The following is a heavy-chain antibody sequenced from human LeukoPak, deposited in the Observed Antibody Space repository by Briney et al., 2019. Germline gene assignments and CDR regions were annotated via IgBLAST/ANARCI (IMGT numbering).Heavy chain of an antibody. CDR2: IYYSGST. CDR1: GGSISSYY. Sequence: PSETLSLTCTVSGGSISSYYWSWIRQPPGKGLEWIGYIYYSGSTNYNPSLKSRVTISVDTSKNQFSLKLSSVTAADTAVYYCARDPAAAGNIGWFDPWGQGTLVTVSS. D-gene: IGHD6-13*01. V-gene: IGHV4-59*12. CDR3: ARDPAAAGNIGWFDP. J-gene: IGHJ5*02.